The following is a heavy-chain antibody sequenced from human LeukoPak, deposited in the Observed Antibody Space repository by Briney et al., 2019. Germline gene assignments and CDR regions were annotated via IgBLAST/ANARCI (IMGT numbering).Heavy chain of an antibody. CDR3: ARVTVSYSSSHPLDY. CDR1: GGSFSGYY. D-gene: IGHD6-13*01. J-gene: IGHJ4*02. V-gene: IGHV4-34*01. Sequence: PSGTLSLTCAVYGGSFSGYYWSWIRQPPGKGQEWIGEINHSGSTNYNPSLKSRVTISVDTSKNQFSLKLSSVTAADTAVYYCARVTVSYSSSHPLDYWGQGTLVTVSS. CDR2: INHSGST.